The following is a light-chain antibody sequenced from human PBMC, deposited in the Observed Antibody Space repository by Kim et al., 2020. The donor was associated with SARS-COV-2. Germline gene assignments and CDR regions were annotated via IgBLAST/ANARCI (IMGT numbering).Light chain of an antibody. CDR1: SRDFPFHY. CDR2: KVS. CDR3: ASRAPNIYL. J-gene: IGLJ1*01. Sequence: QSVLTQPPSASGSPEHSVAISRSGTSRDFPFHYVSWYQQYPGKAPTLMMYKVSKRPSEDPVRFSGSKTCNTASLTVSGLQAEDEADYYCASRAPNIYLFGTGTKVTGL. V-gene: IGLV2-8*01.